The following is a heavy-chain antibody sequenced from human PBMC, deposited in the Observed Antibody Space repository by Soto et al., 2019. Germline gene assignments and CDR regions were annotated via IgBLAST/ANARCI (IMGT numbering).Heavy chain of an antibody. CDR3: ARIHDYGDYAEWFDP. CDR1: GFTFSSYA. CDR2: ISGSGGST. J-gene: IGHJ5*02. V-gene: IGHV3-23*01. D-gene: IGHD4-17*01. Sequence: GGSLRLSCAASGFTFSSYAMSWVRQAPGKGLEWVSAISGSGGSTYYADSVKGRFTISRDNSKNTLYLQMNSLRAEDTAVYYCARIHDYGDYAEWFDPWGQGTLVTVSS.